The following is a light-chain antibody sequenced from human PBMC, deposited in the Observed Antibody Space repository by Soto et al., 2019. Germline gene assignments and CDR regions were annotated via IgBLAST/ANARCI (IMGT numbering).Light chain of an antibody. V-gene: IGLV2-8*01. J-gene: IGLJ3*02. CDR2: EVI. CDR1: SSDVGGYNY. Sequence: QSALTQPPSASGSPGQSVTISCTGTSSDVGGYNYVSWYQHHPGKAPKLLIYEVIKRPSGVPNRFSGSKSGNTASLTVSGLQPEDEADYFCSSYAGSNNLGVFGGGTKLTVL. CDR3: SSYAGSNNLGV.